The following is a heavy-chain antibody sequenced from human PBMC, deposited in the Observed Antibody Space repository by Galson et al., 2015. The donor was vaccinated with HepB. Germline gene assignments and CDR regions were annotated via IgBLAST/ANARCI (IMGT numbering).Heavy chain of an antibody. D-gene: IGHD1-26*01. J-gene: IGHJ4*02. CDR2: VSNSGSDM. V-gene: IGHV3-21*04. CDR3: PSDRGEDWELLVYFDS. CDR1: GFTFSTYT. Sequence: SLRLSCAASGFTFSTYTMNWVRQAPGKGPEWVSSVSNSGSDMFYADSVKGRFTISRDNAKTSPYLQMNSLSAEDTAVYYCPSDRGEDWELLVYFDSWGQGTLVTVSS.